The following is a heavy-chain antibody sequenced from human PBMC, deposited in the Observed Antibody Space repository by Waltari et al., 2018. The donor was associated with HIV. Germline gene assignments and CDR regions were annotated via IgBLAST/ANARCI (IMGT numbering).Heavy chain of an antibody. CDR1: GITFSSYS. CDR2: NTPMGEKA. J-gene: IGHJ4*02. CDR3: ASARETMGVDLAF. Sequence: VQLVQSGAEVKTPGSSVKVSCRASGITFSSYSIHWVRRAPGQGLEWMGRNTPMGEKANSEQKFQGRLTITADKVTTTAYMELNNLRSDDTAVYYCASARETMGVDLAFWGQGTLVAVSS. V-gene: IGHV1-69*02. D-gene: IGHD3-10*01.